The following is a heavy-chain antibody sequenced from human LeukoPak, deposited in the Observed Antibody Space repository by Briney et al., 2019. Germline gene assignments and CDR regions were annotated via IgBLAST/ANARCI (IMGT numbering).Heavy chain of an antibody. V-gene: IGHV1-2*02. D-gene: IGHD3-3*01. CDR3: AREFPESVLRFLEWSPPGWFDP. J-gene: IGHJ5*02. CDR1: GYTFTGYC. CDR2: INANSGGT. Sequence: ASVKVSCKASGYTFTGYCIHWVRQAPGQGLEWMGWINANSGGTNYAQKFQGRVTMTRDTSISTAYMELSSLSSDDTAVYYCAREFPESVLRFLEWSPPGWFDPWGQGTLVTVSS.